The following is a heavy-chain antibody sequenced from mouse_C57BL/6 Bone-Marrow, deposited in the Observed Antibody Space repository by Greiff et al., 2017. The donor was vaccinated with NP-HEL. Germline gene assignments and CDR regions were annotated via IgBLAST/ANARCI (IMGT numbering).Heavy chain of an antibody. CDR3: TTMPTGY. CDR1: GYSITSDY. J-gene: IGHJ2*01. D-gene: IGHD2-1*01. Sequence: EVQLKESGPGLAKPSQTLSLTCSVTGYSITSDYWTWIRKFPGNKLEYMGYISYSGSTYYTPSLKSRISITRDTSKNQYYLQLNSVTTEDTATYYCTTMPTGYWGQGTTLTVSS. CDR2: ISYSGST. V-gene: IGHV3-8*01.